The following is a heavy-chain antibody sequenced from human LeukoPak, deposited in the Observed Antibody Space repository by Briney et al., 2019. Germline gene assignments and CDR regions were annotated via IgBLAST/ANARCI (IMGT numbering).Heavy chain of an antibody. V-gene: IGHV3-48*01. CDR3: SRELEYPFDY. CDR1: GFTFSSYS. Sequence: GGSLRLSCAASGFTFSSYSMNWVRQAPGKGLEWVSYISSSSSTIYYADSVMGRFTISRDNAKNSLYLQMNSLRPEDTAVYYCSRELEYPFDYWGQGTLVTVSS. J-gene: IGHJ4*02. D-gene: IGHD3-3*01. CDR2: ISSSSSTI.